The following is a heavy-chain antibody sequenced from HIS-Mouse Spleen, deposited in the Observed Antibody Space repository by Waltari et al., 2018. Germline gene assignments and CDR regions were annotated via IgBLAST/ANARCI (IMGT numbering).Heavy chain of an antibody. J-gene: IGHJ2*01. CDR1: GGSISSTRSY. D-gene: IGHD6-13*01. V-gene: IGHV4-39*07. Sequence: QLQLQESGPGLVKPSETLSLPCTFPGGSISSTRSYWGGIRQPPGKGLEWIWRIYYSGSTYYNPSLKSRVTISVDTSKNQFSLKLSSVTAADTAVYYCAREIPYSSSWYDWYFDLWGRGTLVTVSS. CDR3: AREIPYSSSWYDWYFDL. CDR2: IYYSGST.